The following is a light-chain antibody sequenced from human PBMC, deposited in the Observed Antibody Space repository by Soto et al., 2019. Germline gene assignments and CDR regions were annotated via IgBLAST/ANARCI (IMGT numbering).Light chain of an antibody. CDR1: QSVSNNY. Sequence: ESVFTKSPCTLSLSPAERATLSCGASQSVSNNYLAWCQQKPGQAPRLLIYGASNRATGIPDRFSGSGSGTDFTLTISRLEPEDFAVYYCQQYGSSGTFGQGTKVDFK. J-gene: IGKJ1*01. CDR2: GAS. CDR3: QQYGSSGT. V-gene: IGKV3-20*01.